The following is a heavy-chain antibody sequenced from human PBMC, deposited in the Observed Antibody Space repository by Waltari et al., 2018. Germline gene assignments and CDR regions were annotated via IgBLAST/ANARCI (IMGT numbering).Heavy chain of an antibody. J-gene: IGHJ3*02. V-gene: IGHV3-23*04. CDR3: AKLGGYYYDSSGYADAFDI. D-gene: IGHD3-22*01. Sequence: EVQLVESGGGLVQPGGSLRLSCAASGFTFSSYAMSWVRQAPGKGLEWVSAISGSGVSQYYADSVKGRFTISRDNSKNTLYLEMNSLRAEDTAVYYCAKLGGYYYDSSGYADAFDIWGQGTMVTVSS. CDR1: GFTFSSYA. CDR2: ISGSGVSQ.